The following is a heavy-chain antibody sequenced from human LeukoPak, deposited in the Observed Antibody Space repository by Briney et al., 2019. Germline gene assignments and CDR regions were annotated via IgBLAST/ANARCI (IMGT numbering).Heavy chain of an antibody. J-gene: IGHJ1*01. D-gene: IGHD3-16*01. CDR3: AFGPTWTGVFQH. CDR1: GFTFSSYG. Sequence: PGGSLRLSCAASGFTFSSYGMHWVRQAPGKGLEWVSAISGSGGSTYYADSVKGRFTISRDNSKNTLYLQMNSLRAEDTAVYYCAFGPTWTGVFQHWGQGTLVTVSS. CDR2: ISGSGGST. V-gene: IGHV3-23*01.